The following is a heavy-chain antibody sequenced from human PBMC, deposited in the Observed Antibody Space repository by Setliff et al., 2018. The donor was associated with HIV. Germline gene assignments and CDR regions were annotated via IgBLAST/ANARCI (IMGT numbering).Heavy chain of an antibody. V-gene: IGHV3-21*01. CDR3: VRDYGSGTNFFYSMDV. D-gene: IGHD3-10*01. CDR2: ISSSSTFI. CDR1: GFTFGSYS. Sequence: GGSLRLSCAASGFTFGSYSMNWVRQAPGKGLEWISSISSSSTFIHYANSVSGRFTISRDSAKSSLYLQMNSLRAEDTAVYYCVRDYGSGTNFFYSMDVWGKGTTVTVSS. J-gene: IGHJ6*03.